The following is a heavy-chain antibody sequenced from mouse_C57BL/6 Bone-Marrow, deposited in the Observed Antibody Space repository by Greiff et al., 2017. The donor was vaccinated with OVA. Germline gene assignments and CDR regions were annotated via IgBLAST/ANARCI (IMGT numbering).Heavy chain of an antibody. Sequence: EVQLVESGPGLVKPSQSLSLTCSVTGYSITSGYYWNWIRQFPGNKLEWMGYISYDGSNNYNPSLKNRISITRDTSKNQFFLKLNSVTTEDTATYYCASSTEEDYFDYWGQGTTLTVSS. V-gene: IGHV3-6*01. CDR3: ASSTEEDYFDY. CDR2: ISYDGSN. J-gene: IGHJ2*01. CDR1: GYSITSGYY.